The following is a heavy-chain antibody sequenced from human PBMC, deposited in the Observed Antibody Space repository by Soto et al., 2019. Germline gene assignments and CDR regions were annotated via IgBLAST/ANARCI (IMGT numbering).Heavy chain of an antibody. V-gene: IGHV4-39*01. J-gene: IGHJ5*02. D-gene: IGHD6-13*01. CDR2: IYYSGST. CDR3: ARHGISSSWYPGWFDP. Sequence: QLQLQESGPGLVKPSETLSLTCTVSGGSISSSSYYWGWIRQPPGKGLEWIGSIYYSGSTYYNPSLKSRVTISVHTSKNQFSLKLSSVTVADTAVYYCARHGISSSWYPGWFDPWGQGTLVTVSS. CDR1: GGSISSSSYY.